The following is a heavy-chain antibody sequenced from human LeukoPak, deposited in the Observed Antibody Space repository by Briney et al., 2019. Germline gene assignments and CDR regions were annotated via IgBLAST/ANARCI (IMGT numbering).Heavy chain of an antibody. J-gene: IGHJ4*02. D-gene: IGHD1-26*01. CDR3: ARPSGAATYDY. V-gene: IGHV3-48*01. CDR2: ISISSRTI. Sequence: GGSLRLSCAASGFNFSTYSMNWVRQAPGKGLEWVSYISISSRTIYYADFVKGRFTISRDNAKNSLYLQMSNLRAEDTAVYYCARPSGAATYDYWGQGTLVTVSS. CDR1: GFNFSTYS.